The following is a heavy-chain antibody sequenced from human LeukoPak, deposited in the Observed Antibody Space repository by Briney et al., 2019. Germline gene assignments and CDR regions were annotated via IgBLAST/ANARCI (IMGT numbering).Heavy chain of an antibody. CDR2: INHSGST. V-gene: IGHV4-34*01. CDR3: ARGRSEGSYFDY. J-gene: IGHJ4*02. D-gene: IGHD3-10*01. Sequence: SETLSLTCAVYGGSFSGYYWSWIRQPPGKGLEWIGEINHSGSTNYNPSLKSRVTISVDTFKNQFSLKLSSVTAADTAVYYCARGRSEGSYFDYWGQGTLVTVSS. CDR1: GGSFSGYY.